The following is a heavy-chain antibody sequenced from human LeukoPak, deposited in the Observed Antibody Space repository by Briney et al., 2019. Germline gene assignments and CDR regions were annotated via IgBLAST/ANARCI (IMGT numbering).Heavy chain of an antibody. CDR2: ISGGSAST. CDR1: GFTFANYA. CDR3: ARNIPVTRWGY. V-gene: IGHV3-23*01. D-gene: IGHD2-21*01. J-gene: IGHJ4*02. Sequence: GGSLRLSCAGSGFTFANYAMSWVRQAPGKGLEWVSSISGGSASTFYADSVKGRFTISRDNSKNTVYLQMNSLRAEDTAVYYCARNIPVTRWGYWGQGTLVTVSS.